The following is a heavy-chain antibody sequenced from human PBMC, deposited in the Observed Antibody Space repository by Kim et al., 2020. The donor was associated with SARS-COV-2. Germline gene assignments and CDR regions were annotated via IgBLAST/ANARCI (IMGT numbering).Heavy chain of an antibody. CDR3: ARSNIAAAGTGY. V-gene: IGHV1-18*01. Sequence: NYAQKLQGRVTMTTDTYTSTAYMELRSLRSDDTAVYYCARSNIAAAGTGYWGQGTLVTVSS. D-gene: IGHD6-13*01. J-gene: IGHJ4*02.